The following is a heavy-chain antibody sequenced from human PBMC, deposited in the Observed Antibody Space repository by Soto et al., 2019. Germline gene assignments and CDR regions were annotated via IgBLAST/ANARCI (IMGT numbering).Heavy chain of an antibody. V-gene: IGHV1-18*04. D-gene: IGHD1-26*01. CDR2: ISAYNGNT. J-gene: IGHJ2*01. CDR1: DYTFTSYG. CDR3: ARDSSVVGATSLGYFDL. Sequence: ASVKVSCKASDYTFTSYGISWVRQAPGQGLEWMGWISAYNGNTNYAQKLQGRVTMTTDTSTSTAYMELRSLRSDDTAVYYCARDSSVVGATSLGYFDLWGRGTLVTVSS.